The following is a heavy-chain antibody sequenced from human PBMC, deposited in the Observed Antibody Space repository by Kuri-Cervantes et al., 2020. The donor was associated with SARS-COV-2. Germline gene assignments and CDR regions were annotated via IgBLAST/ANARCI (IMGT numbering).Heavy chain of an antibody. V-gene: IGHV1-2*06. CDR1: GYTFTGYY. J-gene: IGHJ4*02. D-gene: IGHD2-15*01. CDR2: INPNSGGT. CDR3: ARDLYRHRRDIVVVVAEPQLPSV. Sequence: ASVKVSCKASGYTFTGYYMHCVRQAPGQGLEWMGRINPNSGGTNYAQKFQGRVTMTRDTSISTAYMELSRLRSDDTAVYYCARDLYRHRRDIVVVVAEPQLPSVWGQGTLVTVSS.